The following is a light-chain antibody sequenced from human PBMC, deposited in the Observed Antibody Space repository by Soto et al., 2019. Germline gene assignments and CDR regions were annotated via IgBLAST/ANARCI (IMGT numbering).Light chain of an antibody. CDR1: SSDVGGYNY. Sequence: QSALTQPPSASGSPGQSVTISCTGTSSDVGGYNYVSWYQQHPGKVPKLMVYEVNKRPSGVPDRFSGSKSGNTASLTVSGVQDDDEGDSYCTSYAGANNVFGTGTKLTVL. J-gene: IGLJ1*01. CDR3: TSYAGANNV. V-gene: IGLV2-8*01. CDR2: EVN.